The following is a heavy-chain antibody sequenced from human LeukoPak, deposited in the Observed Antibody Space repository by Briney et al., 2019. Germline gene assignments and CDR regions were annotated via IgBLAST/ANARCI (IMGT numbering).Heavy chain of an antibody. D-gene: IGHD6-13*01. V-gene: IGHV4-30-2*02. CDR3: ASGGEQLVFPYYFDY. J-gene: IGHJ4*02. Sequence: PSQTLSLTCTVSGGSISSDGYYWSWIRQPPGKGLEWIGYIHHSGSTYYNPSLKSRVTISVDRSKTQFSLKLSSVTAADTAVYYCASGGEQLVFPYYFDYWGQGTLVTVSS. CDR2: IHHSGST. CDR1: GGSISSDGYY.